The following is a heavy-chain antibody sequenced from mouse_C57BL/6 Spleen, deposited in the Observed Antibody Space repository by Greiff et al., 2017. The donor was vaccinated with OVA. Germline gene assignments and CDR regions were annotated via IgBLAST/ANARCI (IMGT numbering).Heavy chain of an antibody. CDR1: GYSITSGYY. J-gene: IGHJ2*01. Sequence: VQLQQSGPGLVKPSQSLSLTCSVTGYSITSGYYWNWIRQFPGNKLEWMGYISYDGSNNYNPSLKNRISITRDTSKNQFFLKLNSVTTEDTATYYCARERTGTNYYFDYWGQGTTLTVSS. CDR3: ARERTGTNYYFDY. D-gene: IGHD4-1*01. CDR2: ISYDGSN. V-gene: IGHV3-6*01.